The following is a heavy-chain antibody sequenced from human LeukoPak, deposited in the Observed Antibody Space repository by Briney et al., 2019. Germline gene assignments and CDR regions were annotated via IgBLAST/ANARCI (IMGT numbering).Heavy chain of an antibody. Sequence: GGSLRLSCAASGFTFSSYAMSWVRQAPGKGLEWVSAISGSGGSTYYADSVKGRFTISRDNSKNTLYLQMNSLRAEDTAVYYCAKDKQRRSTSVICYFDYWGQGTLVTVSS. V-gene: IGHV3-23*01. D-gene: IGHD6-19*01. J-gene: IGHJ4*02. CDR3: AKDKQRRSTSVICYFDY. CDR1: GFTFSSYA. CDR2: ISGSGGST.